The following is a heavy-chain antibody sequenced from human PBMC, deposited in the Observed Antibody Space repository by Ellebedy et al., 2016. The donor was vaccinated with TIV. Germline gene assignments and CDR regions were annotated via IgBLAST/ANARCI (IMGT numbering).Heavy chain of an antibody. V-gene: IGHV1-3*01. CDR3: ARDLFRRGDTAMEPIDY. CDR1: GGTFSSYA. CDR2: INAGNGNT. Sequence: ASVKVSXXASGGTFSSYAISWVRQAPGQRLEWMGWINAGNGNTKYSQKFQGRVTITRDTSASTAYMELSSLRSEDTAVYYCARDLFRRGDTAMEPIDYWGQGTLVTVSS. J-gene: IGHJ4*02. D-gene: IGHD5-18*01.